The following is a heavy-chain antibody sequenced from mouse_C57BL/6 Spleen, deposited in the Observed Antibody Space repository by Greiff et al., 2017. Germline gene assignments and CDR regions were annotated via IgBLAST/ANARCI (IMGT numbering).Heavy chain of an antibody. V-gene: IGHV1-69*01. J-gene: IGHJ1*03. CDR2: IDPSDSYT. CDR3: ARCDGYYWYFDV. Sequence: QVQLQQPGAELVMPGASVKLSCKASGYTFTSYWMHWVKQRPGQGLEWIGEIDPSDSYTHYNQKFKGKSTLTVDKSSSTAYMQLSSLTSEDSAVYYCARCDGYYWYFDVWGTGTTVTVSS. CDR1: GYTFTSYW. D-gene: IGHD2-3*01.